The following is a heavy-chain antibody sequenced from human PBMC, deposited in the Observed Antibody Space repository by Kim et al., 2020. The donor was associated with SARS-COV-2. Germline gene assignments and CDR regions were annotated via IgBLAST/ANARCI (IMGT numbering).Heavy chain of an antibody. CDR3: ARDLGYSSSWYRAFGY. CDR2: IWFDGSNI. D-gene: IGHD6-13*01. J-gene: IGHJ4*02. CDR1: GFTFSSFG. V-gene: IGHV3-33*08. Sequence: GRSLRLSCAASGFTFSSFGMHWVRQAPGKGLEWVAVIWFDGSNIHYADPVKGRFTISRDNSKNTLYLQMNSLRAEDTAVYYCARDLGYSSSWYRAFGYWGQGSLVTVSS.